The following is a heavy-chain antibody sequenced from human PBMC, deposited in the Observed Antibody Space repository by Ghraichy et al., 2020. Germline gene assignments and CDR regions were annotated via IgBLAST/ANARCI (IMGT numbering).Heavy chain of an antibody. CDR3: ARGGSSGYYYYYYYGMDV. Sequence: SETLSLTCAVYGGSFSGYYWSWIRQPPGKGLEWIGEINHSGSTNYNPSLKSRVTISVDTSKNQFSLKLSSVTAADTAVYYCARGGSSGYYYYYYYGMDVWGQGTTVTVSS. V-gene: IGHV4-34*01. CDR2: INHSGST. CDR1: GGSFSGYY. J-gene: IGHJ6*02. D-gene: IGHD3-22*01.